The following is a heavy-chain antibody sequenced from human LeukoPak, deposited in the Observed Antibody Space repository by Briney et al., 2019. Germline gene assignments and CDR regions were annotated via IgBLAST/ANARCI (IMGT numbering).Heavy chain of an antibody. V-gene: IGHV4-34*01. J-gene: IGHJ4*02. Sequence: SETLSLTCAVYGGSFIGNYWTWIRQPPGKGLEWIGEINHSGNTNYNPSLKGRVTISVDTAKNQIPLKLSSVTAADTAVYYCARKAVGETSNYFDYWGQGTLVTVSS. CDR1: GGSFIGNY. CDR2: INHSGNT. CDR3: ARKAVGETSNYFDY. D-gene: IGHD1-26*01.